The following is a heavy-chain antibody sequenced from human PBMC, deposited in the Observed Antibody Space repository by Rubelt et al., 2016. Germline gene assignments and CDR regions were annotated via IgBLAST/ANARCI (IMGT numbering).Heavy chain of an antibody. CDR3: ARGFVGPDY. J-gene: IGHJ4*02. CDR1: GFTFSDHY. CDR2: TRNEAKRYTT. D-gene: IGHD3-3*01. Sequence: VESGGGLVQPGGSLRLSCAGSGFTFSDHYMDWVRQAPGKGLEWVGRTRNEAKRYTTEYAASVKGRFTVSRDDSKNSVYLQMNSLRTEDTAVYYCARGFVGPDYWGLGTLVTVSS. V-gene: IGHV3-72*01.